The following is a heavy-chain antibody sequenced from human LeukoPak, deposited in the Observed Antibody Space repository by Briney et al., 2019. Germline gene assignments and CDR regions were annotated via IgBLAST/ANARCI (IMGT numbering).Heavy chain of an antibody. V-gene: IGHV3-30*18. CDR3: AKDWSSSVWYGPFDY. J-gene: IGHJ4*02. CDR1: GFTFSSYG. CDR2: ISYDGSNK. Sequence: QTGGSLRLSCVASGFTFSSYGMHRVRQAPGKGLEWVAVISYDGSNKYYADSVKGRFTISRDNSKNTLYLQMNSLRAEDTAVYYCAKDWSSSVWYGPFDYWGQGTLVTVSS. D-gene: IGHD6-19*01.